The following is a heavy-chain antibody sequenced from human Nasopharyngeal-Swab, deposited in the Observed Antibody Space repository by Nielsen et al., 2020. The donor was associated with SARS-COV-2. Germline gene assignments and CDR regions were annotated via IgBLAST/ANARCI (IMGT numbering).Heavy chain of an antibody. CDR1: GFIFSASA. Sequence: GGSLRLSRAASGFIFSASAMHWVRQASGKGLEWVGRIGDKDHNYATTYGASVKGRFTISRDDSKNTAFLQLDSLKTEDTALYYCTTDFYFDYWGQGTLVTVSS. CDR3: TTDFYFDY. J-gene: IGHJ4*02. CDR2: IGDKDHNYAT. V-gene: IGHV3-73*01.